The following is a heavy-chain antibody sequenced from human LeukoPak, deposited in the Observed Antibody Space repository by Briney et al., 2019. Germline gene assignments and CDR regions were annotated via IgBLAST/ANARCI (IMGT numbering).Heavy chain of an antibody. Sequence: PGGTLRLSCAVWGLTFSSYWMSGVRQAPGKGREGVAEINQDGREKYYVDFVKGRFTISGGNEKNRLYLQMISLTAEDTAVYYCAREVEDSSGHPSYSYYYMDVWGKGTTVTVSS. CDR3: AREVEDSSGHPSYSYYYMDV. D-gene: IGHD6-19*01. CDR2: INQDGREK. J-gene: IGHJ6*03. CDR1: GLTFSSYW. V-gene: IGHV3-7*01.